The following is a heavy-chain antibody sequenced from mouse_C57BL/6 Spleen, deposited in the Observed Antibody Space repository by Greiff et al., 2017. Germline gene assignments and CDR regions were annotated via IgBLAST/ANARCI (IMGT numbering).Heavy chain of an antibody. J-gene: IGHJ1*03. V-gene: IGHV1-69*01. CDR3: ARDELTTLVATDWYFDV. D-gene: IGHD1-1*01. CDR2: IDPSDSYT. CDR1: GYTFTSYW. Sequence: QVQLQQPGAELVMPGASVKLSCKASGYTFTSYWMHWVKQRPGQGLEWIGEIDPSDSYTNYNQKFQGKSTLTVDKSSSTAYMQLSSLTSEDSAVYYCARDELTTLVATDWYFDVWGTGTTVTVSS.